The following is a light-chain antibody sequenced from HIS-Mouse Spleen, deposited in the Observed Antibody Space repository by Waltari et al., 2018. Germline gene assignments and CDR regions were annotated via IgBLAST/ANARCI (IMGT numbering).Light chain of an antibody. CDR2: KAS. Sequence: SYELTQPPSVSVSPGQTARITCSGDALPKQYAHWYQQKPGQAPVLVIYKASERPSGIPERFSGSSSGTTVTLTIGGVQAEDEADYYCQSADSSGTYVVFGGGTKLTVL. CDR1: ALPKQY. CDR3: QSADSSGTYVV. J-gene: IGLJ2*01. V-gene: IGLV3-25*03.